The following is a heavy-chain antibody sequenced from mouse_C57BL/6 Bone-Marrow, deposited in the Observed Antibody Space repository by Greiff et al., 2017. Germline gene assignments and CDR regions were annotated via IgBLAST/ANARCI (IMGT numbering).Heavy chain of an antibody. J-gene: IGHJ2*01. V-gene: IGHV1-4*01. Sequence: VQLQQSGAELARPGASVKMSCKASGYTFTSYTMHWVKQRPGQGLEWIGYINPSSGYTKYNQKFKDKATLTADKSTSTAYMQLSSLTSEDSAVYYCASLYGLDYWGQGTTLTVSS. CDR3: ASLYGLDY. CDR1: GYTFTSYT. D-gene: IGHD1-1*01. CDR2: INPSSGYT.